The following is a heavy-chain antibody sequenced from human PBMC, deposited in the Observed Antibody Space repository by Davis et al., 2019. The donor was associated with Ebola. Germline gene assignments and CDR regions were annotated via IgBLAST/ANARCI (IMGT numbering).Heavy chain of an antibody. CDR3: VKDLLWGFDY. Sequence: PGGSLRLSCAASGFAFSDYWMHWVRQAPGRGPEWVSRINPDGTNVGYADFVKGRFTISRDNSKDTLYLQMNSLRGEDTAVYYCVKDLLWGFDYWGQGTQVTVS. D-gene: IGHD7-27*01. J-gene: IGHJ4*02. CDR1: GFAFSDYW. V-gene: IGHV3-74*01. CDR2: INPDGTNV.